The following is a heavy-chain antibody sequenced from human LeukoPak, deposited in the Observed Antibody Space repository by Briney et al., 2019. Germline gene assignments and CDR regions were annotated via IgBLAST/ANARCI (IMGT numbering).Heavy chain of an antibody. D-gene: IGHD1-26*01. J-gene: IGHJ3*02. CDR2: ISGSGGST. Sequence: RAGGSLRLSCAASGFTFSSYAMSSVRQAPGKGLEWVSAISGSGGSTYFADSVKGRFTISRDNSKDTVYLQMSSLRAEDTAVYYCAKILMYSGTYRSTDAFDIWGQGTMVTVSS. V-gene: IGHV3-23*01. CDR1: GFTFSSYA. CDR3: AKILMYSGTYRSTDAFDI.